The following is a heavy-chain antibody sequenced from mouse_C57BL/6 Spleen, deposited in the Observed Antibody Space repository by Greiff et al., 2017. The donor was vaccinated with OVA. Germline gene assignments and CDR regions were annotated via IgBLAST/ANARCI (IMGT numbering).Heavy chain of an antibody. J-gene: IGHJ4*01. CDR3: TRLLSFFDLGAMDY. CDR1: GYTFTDYE. V-gene: IGHV1-15*01. Sequence: QVQLQQSGAELVRPGASVTLSCKASGYTFTDYEMHWVKQTPVHGLEWIGAIDPETGGTAYNQKFKGKAILTADKSSSTAYMELRSLTSEDSAVYYCTRLLSFFDLGAMDYWGQGTSVTVSS. CDR2: IDPETGGT.